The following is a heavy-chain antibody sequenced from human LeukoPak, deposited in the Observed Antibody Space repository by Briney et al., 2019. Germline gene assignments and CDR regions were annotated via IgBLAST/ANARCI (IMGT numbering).Heavy chain of an antibody. CDR1: GFTFSSYA. Sequence: GGSLRLSCAASGFTFSSYATHRVRQAPGKGLEWVAVISYDGSNKYYADSVKGRFTISRDNSKNTLYLQMNSLRAEDTAVYYCARDPSAAALDYWGQGTLVTVSS. D-gene: IGHD6-13*01. V-gene: IGHV3-30*01. CDR3: ARDPSAAALDY. J-gene: IGHJ4*02. CDR2: ISYDGSNK.